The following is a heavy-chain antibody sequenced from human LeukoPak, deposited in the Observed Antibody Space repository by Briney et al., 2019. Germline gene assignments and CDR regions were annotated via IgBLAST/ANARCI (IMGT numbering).Heavy chain of an antibody. V-gene: IGHV4-34*01. CDR3: ARGGSYFDY. D-gene: IGHD1-26*01. CDR2: IYHSGST. CDR1: GGSFRGYY. Sequence: SETLSLTCAVYGGSFRGYYWSWIRQPPGKGLEWIGSIYHSGSTYYNPSLKSRVTISVDTSKNQFSLRLSSVTAADTAVYYCARGGSYFDYWGQGTLVTVSS. J-gene: IGHJ4*02.